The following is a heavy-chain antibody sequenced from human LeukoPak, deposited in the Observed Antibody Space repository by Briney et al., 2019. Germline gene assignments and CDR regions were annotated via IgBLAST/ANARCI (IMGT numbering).Heavy chain of an antibody. Sequence: PGGSLRLSCAASGFTFSSYAMHWVRQAPGKGLEWVAIISSGGSYKNYVYSGKDRFTISRDNSKNTLYLEMKSLRAEDTAVYSCARDRPSTVFGVADYYYMDVWGKGTRVTVSS. V-gene: IGHV3-30*04. CDR3: ARDRPSTVFGVADYYYMDV. J-gene: IGHJ6*03. CDR2: ISSGGSYK. D-gene: IGHD3-3*01. CDR1: GFTFSSYA.